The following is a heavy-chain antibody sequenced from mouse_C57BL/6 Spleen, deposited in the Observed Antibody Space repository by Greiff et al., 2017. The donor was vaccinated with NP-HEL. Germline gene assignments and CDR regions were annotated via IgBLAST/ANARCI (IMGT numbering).Heavy chain of an antibody. D-gene: IGHD1-1*01. CDR3: ARTTVPHAMDY. CDR1: GFTFSDYG. J-gene: IGHJ4*01. V-gene: IGHV5-17*01. Sequence: DVKLVESGGGLVKPGGSLKLSCAASGFTFSDYGMHWVRQAPEKGLEWVAYISSGSSTIYYADTVKGRFTISRDNAKNTLFLQMTSLRSEDTAMYYCARTTVPHAMDYWGQGTSVTVSS. CDR2: ISSGSSTI.